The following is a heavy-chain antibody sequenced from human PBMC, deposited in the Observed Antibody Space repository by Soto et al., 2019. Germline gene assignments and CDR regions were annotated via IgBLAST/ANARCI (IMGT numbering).Heavy chain of an antibody. Sequence: QVQLVQSGAEVKTPGSSLKVSCTVSGSRFSNYVISWVRQAPGHGLEWLGRMIPIFNTTQYPQKFQGGVTITADKSTSTASLELGSLRSDDTAVYYCAREGRGKKAGYNGLVSLGYWGQGTPVTVSS. CDR1: GSRFSNYV. D-gene: IGHD2-2*02. CDR3: AREGRGKKAGYNGLVSLGY. CDR2: MIPIFNTT. V-gene: IGHV1-69*06. J-gene: IGHJ4*02.